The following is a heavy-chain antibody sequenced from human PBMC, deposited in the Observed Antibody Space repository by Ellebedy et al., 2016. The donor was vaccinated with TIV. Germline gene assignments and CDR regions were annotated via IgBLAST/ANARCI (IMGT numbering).Heavy chain of an antibody. CDR1: GYDFSTYW. J-gene: IGHJ5*02. V-gene: IGHV5-51*01. Sequence: GESLKISCQASGYDFSTYWIGWVRQMPGKGLEWMGVIYPGDSDTRYSPSFQSQVTISADESITTAYLQWSSLRASDTAIYYCARRGRNWNHGIDNWFDPWGQGTLVTVSS. CDR3: ARRGRNWNHGIDNWFDP. D-gene: IGHD1-14*01. CDR2: IYPGDSDT.